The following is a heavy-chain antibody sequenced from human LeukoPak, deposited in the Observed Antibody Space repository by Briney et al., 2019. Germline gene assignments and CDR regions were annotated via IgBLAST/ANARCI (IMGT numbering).Heavy chain of an antibody. CDR2: IIPIFGTA. CDR1: GGTFSSYA. CDR3: ARSYGIVVVPAATKGDFWSGYSYYFDY. D-gene: IGHD2-2*01. Sequence: ASVKVSCKASGGTFSSYAISWVRQAPGQGLEWMGGIIPIFGTANYAQMFQGRVTITADESTSTAYMELSSLRSEDTAVYYCARSYGIVVVPAATKGDFWSGYSYYFDYWGQGTLVTVSS. V-gene: IGHV1-69*13. J-gene: IGHJ4*02.